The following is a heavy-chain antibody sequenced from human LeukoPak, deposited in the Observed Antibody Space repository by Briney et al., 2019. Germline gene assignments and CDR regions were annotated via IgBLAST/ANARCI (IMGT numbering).Heavy chain of an antibody. CDR2: ISSSGSSI. CDR3: ARRPYSSSWYYFDY. J-gene: IGHJ4*02. D-gene: IGHD6-13*01. V-gene: IGHV3-11*04. Sequence: MTGGSLRLSCAASGLTFSDYYMSWIRQAPGKGLEWVSYISSSGSSIFYADSVKGRFTISRDNAKNSLYLQMNSLRAEDTAVYYCARRPYSSSWYYFDYWGQGTLVTVSS. CDR1: GLTFSDYY.